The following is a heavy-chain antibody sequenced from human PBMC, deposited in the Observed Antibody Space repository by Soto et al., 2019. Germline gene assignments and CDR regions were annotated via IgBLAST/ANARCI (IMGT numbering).Heavy chain of an antibody. CDR1: GGSISSGGYY. V-gene: IGHV4-31*03. D-gene: IGHD2-2*01. J-gene: IGHJ6*02. CDR3: ASGLLSLVPAVHYGMDV. Sequence: SETLSLTCPVSGGSISSGGYYWSWIRQHPGKGRAWIGYICYSGSTYYNPSLKSRVPISVDTSKNQFSLKLSCVTAADTAVYSCASGLLSLVPAVHYGMDVWGQGTTVTVSS. CDR2: ICYSGST.